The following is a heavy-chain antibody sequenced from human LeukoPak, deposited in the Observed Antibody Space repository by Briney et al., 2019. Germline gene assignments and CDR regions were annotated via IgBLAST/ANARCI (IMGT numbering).Heavy chain of an antibody. J-gene: IGHJ5*01. Sequence: SETLSLTCTVSGYSISSGYYWGWVRQPPGKGLEWIGEINHSGSTNYNPSLKSRVTISVDTSKNQFSLKLSSVTAADTAVYYCARRTTMMVVVQRFDCWGQGTLVTVSS. CDR3: ARRTTMMVVVQRFDC. V-gene: IGHV4-38-2*02. CDR2: INHSGST. CDR1: GYSISSGYY. D-gene: IGHD3-22*01.